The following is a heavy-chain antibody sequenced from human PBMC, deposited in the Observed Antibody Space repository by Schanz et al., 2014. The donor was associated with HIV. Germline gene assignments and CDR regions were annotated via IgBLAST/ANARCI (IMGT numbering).Heavy chain of an antibody. Sequence: VHLVESGGGLVQPGGSLRLSCAASGFTFSDHSMDWVRQAPGKGLEWVAVISHDGSKKYYADSVRGRITISRDNSKNTLYLQVKSLRAEDTAVYYCAKDRNYYDNRYIGKGNYYYYYGMDVWGQGTTVTVSS. CDR3: AKDRNYYDNRYIGKGNYYYYYGMDV. CDR2: ISHDGSKK. D-gene: IGHD3-22*01. CDR1: GFTFSDHS. J-gene: IGHJ6*02. V-gene: IGHV3-30*18.